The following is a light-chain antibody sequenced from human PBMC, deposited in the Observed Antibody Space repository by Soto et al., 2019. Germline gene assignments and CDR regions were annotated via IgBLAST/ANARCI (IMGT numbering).Light chain of an antibody. V-gene: IGLV1-40*01. J-gene: IGLJ1*01. Sequence: QSVLTQPPSVSGAPGQRVTISCTGSSSNIGAGYDVHWYQQLPGTAPKLLIYGNSNRPSGVPDRFSGSKSGTSASLAITGLHAEDEADYYCQSYDSSLSVLYVFGTGTRSPS. CDR3: QSYDSSLSVLYV. CDR2: GNS. CDR1: SSNIGAGYD.